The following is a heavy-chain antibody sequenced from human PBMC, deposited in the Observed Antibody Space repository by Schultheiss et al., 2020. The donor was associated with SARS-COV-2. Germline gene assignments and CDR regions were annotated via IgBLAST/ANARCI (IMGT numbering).Heavy chain of an antibody. CDR3: ARGWAVFFIKPSPPTI. J-gene: IGHJ4*02. D-gene: IGHD3-3*01. V-gene: IGHV4-34*01. CDR2: INHSGST. Sequence: SETLSLTCAVSGGSFSDYYWSCIRQPPGKGLEWIGEINHSGSTNYNPSLKSRVTISVDTSKNQFSLKLSSVTAADTAVYYCARGWAVFFIKPSPPTIWGQGTLVTVSS. CDR1: GGSFSDYY.